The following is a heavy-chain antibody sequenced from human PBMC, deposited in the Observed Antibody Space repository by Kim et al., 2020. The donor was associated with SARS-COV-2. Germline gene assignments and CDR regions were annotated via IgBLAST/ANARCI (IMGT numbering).Heavy chain of an antibody. D-gene: IGHD6-25*01. Sequence: ASVKVFCKASGYTFTNYVINWVRQAPGQGLEWMGWIDTKTGNPMYAQGFTGRFVFSLDTSVSTTYLQISSLKTEDTAVYYCVRWNNMVGSGLVDPWGQGTLVIV. CDR3: VRWNNMVGSGLVDP. CDR1: GYTFTNYV. J-gene: IGHJ5*02. V-gene: IGHV7-4-1*02. CDR2: IDTKTGNP.